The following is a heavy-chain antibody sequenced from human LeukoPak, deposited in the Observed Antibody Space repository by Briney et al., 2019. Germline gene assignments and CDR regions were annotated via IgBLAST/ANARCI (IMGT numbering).Heavy chain of an antibody. Sequence: PGGSLRLSCAAPGFTFSSYAMHWVRQAPGKGLEWVAVISYDGSNKYYADSVKGRFTISRDNSKNTLYLQMNSLRAEDTAVYYCARDYPLDYWGQGTLVTVSS. J-gene: IGHJ4*02. CDR3: ARDYPLDY. CDR1: GFTFSSYA. CDR2: ISYDGSNK. V-gene: IGHV3-30-3*01.